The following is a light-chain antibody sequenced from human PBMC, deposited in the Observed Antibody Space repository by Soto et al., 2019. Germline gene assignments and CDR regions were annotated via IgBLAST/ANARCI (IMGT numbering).Light chain of an antibody. V-gene: IGLV2-18*02. CDR1: SNDVGTYNR. CDR3: SSYTSSSTLL. Sequence: QSALTQPPSVSGSPGQSVTISCTGTSNDVGTYNRVSWYQEPPGTAPKLMIYEVNNRPSGVPDRFSGSKSGNTASLTISGLQAEDEADYYCSSYTSSSTLLFGGGTKVPS. J-gene: IGLJ2*01. CDR2: EVN.